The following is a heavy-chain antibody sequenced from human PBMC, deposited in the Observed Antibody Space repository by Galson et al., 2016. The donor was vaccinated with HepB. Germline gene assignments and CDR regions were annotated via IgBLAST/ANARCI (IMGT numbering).Heavy chain of an antibody. V-gene: IGHV1-46*01. CDR1: GYNFITFY. Sequence: SVKVSCKASGYNFITFYLHWVRQAPGQGLEWVAMINPVDGNTRYAQKFQGRVTTTRDTSTSTVYMELSSLRSEDTAMYYCGRLPIPMTTVTIDFWGQGTLVTVSS. J-gene: IGHJ4*02. CDR2: INPVDGNT. D-gene: IGHD4-11*01. CDR3: GRLPIPMTTVTIDF.